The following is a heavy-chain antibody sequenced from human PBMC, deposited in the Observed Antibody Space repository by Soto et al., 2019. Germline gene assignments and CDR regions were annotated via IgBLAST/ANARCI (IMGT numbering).Heavy chain of an antibody. J-gene: IGHJ6*02. CDR3: ARPELLWFGASYGMDV. CDR2: IYYSGST. D-gene: IGHD3-10*01. Sequence: QLQLQESGPGLVKPSETLSLTCTVSGGSISSSSYYWGWIRQPPGKGLEWIGSIYYSGSTYYNPSLKSRFPISVDTSKNQCSLKLSSVTAADTAVYYCARPELLWFGASYGMDVWGQGTTVTVSS. CDR1: GGSISSSSYY. V-gene: IGHV4-39*01.